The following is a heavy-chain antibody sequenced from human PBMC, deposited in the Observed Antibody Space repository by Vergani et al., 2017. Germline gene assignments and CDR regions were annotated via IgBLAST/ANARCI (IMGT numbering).Heavy chain of an antibody. CDR1: GFTFSSYS. V-gene: IGHV3-48*01. J-gene: IGHJ4*02. Sequence: EVQLVESGGGLVQPGGSLRLSCAASGFTFSSYSMNWVRQAPGKGLEWVSYISSSSSTIYYADSVKGRFTISRDNAKNSLYLQMNSLRAEDTAVYYCARDRRAAVAYNLDDWGQGTLVTVSS. CDR2: ISSSSSTI. D-gene: IGHD6-19*01. CDR3: ARDRRAAVAYNLDD.